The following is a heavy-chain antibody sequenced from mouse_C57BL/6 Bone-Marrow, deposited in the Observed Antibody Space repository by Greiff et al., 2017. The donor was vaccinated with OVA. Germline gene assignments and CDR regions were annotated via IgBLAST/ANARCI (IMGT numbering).Heavy chain of an antibody. J-gene: IGHJ2*01. CDR3: TTYCTVVAYD. V-gene: IGHV14-1*01. Sequence: VHVKQSGAELVRPGASVKLSCTAPGFNIKDYYMHWVKQRPEQGLEWIGRIDPEDGDTEYAPKFQGKATMTADTSSNTAYLQLSSLTSEDTAVYYCTTYCTVVAYDWGQGTTLTVSS. CDR2: IDPEDGDT. D-gene: IGHD1-1*01. CDR1: GFNIKDYY.